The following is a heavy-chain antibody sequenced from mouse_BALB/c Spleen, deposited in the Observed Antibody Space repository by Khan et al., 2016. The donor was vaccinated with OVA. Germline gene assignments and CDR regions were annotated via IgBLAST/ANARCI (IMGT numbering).Heavy chain of an antibody. CDR1: GYSLTGYG. D-gene: IGHD2-1*01. V-gene: IGHV2-6-7*01. CDR3: ARVYYGNYREAMDY. Sequence: QVQLKESGPGLVAPSQSLSITCTVSGYSLTGYGVNWVRQPPGKGLEWLGMIWGDGSTDYNSTLKSRLSISKDNSKSPVFLKMNSLQTDDTARYYCARVYYGNYREAMDYWGQGTSVTVSS. J-gene: IGHJ4*01. CDR2: IWGDGST.